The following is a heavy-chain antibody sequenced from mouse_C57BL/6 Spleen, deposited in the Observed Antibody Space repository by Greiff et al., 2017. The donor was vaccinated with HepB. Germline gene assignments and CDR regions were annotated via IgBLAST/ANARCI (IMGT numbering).Heavy chain of an antibody. Sequence: QVQLQQSGPGLVAPSQSLSITCTVSGFSLTSYAISWVRQPPGKGLEWLGVIWTGGGTNYNSALESRLSISKDNSKSQVFLKMNSLQTDDTARYYCARNADTTVVDWYFDVWGTGTTVTVSS. V-gene: IGHV2-9-1*01. D-gene: IGHD1-1*01. CDR2: IWTGGGT. J-gene: IGHJ1*03. CDR1: GFSLTSYA. CDR3: ARNADTTVVDWYFDV.